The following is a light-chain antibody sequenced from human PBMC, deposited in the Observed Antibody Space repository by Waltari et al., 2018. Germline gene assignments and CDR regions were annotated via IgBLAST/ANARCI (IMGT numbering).Light chain of an antibody. V-gene: IGLV4-69*01. CDR1: SGHSSYA. CDR3: QTWGTGTHVV. J-gene: IGLJ2*01. Sequence: QPELTQSPSASASLGAPVKLTCILSSGHSSYAIAWHPQQPQKGPRYLMKLNSDGSHNKGDGIPDRFSGSSSGAERYLTISSLQSEDEADYYCQTWGTGTHVVFGGGTKLTVL. CDR2: LNSDGSH.